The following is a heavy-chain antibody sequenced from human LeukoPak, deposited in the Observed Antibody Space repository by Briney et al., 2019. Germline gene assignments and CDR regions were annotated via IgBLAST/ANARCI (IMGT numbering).Heavy chain of an antibody. CDR3: ARDFGYCSSTSCYRDYYYYMDV. Sequence: ASVKVSCKASGYTFTSYYMQWVRQAPGQGLEWMGIINPSGGSTSYAQKFQGRVTMTRDTSTSTVYMELSSLRSEDTAVYYCARDFGYCSSTSCYRDYYYYMDVWGKGTTVTVSS. CDR1: GYTFTSYY. J-gene: IGHJ6*03. CDR2: INPSGGST. V-gene: IGHV1-46*03. D-gene: IGHD2-2*03.